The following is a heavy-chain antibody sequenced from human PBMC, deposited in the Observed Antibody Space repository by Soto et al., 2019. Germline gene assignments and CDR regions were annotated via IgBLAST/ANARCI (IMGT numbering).Heavy chain of an antibody. CDR2: VYYSGTT. J-gene: IGHJ4*02. Sequence: SSETLSLTCSVSGGSVSDKTYYWSWIRQPPGKRLEWIGYVYYSGTTNYNPSLKSRVTISVDLSKNQFSLRLSSVTTADTALYYCARTTAVPNSLRSRYFFDLWGRGTLVTVSS. CDR1: GGSVSDKTYY. V-gene: IGHV4-61*01. CDR3: ARTTAVPNSLRSRYFFDL. D-gene: IGHD4-17*01.